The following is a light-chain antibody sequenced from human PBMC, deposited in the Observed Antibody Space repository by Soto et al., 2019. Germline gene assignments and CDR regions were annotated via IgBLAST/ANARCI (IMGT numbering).Light chain of an antibody. V-gene: IGLV3-21*04. CDR2: YDS. CDR1: NIGSKS. CDR3: QVWDSSSDRYV. J-gene: IGLJ1*01. Sequence: SYELTQSPSVSXAPXXXXRITCGGNNIGSKSVHWYQQKPGQAPVLVIYYDSDRPSGIPERFSGSNSGNTATLTISRVEAGDEADYYCQVWDSSSDRYVFGTGTKLTVL.